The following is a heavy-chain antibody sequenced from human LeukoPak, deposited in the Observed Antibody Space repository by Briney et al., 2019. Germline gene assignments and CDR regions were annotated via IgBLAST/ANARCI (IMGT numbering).Heavy chain of an antibody. CDR1: GYTFSGYY. Sequence: ASVKVSCKASGYTFSGYYMHWVRQAPGQGLEWMGWINPNGGGTNYAQKFQGRVTMTRDTSISTAYMELSGLRSDDTAVYYCARGSPRDTSYSGWSFDYWGQGTLINVSS. CDR2: INPNGGGT. D-gene: IGHD5-12*01. J-gene: IGHJ4*02. V-gene: IGHV1-2*02. CDR3: ARGSPRDTSYSGWSFDY.